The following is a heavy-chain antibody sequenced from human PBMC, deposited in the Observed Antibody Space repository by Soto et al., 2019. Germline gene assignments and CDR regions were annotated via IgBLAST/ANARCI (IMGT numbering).Heavy chain of an antibody. CDR3: ARDASVYSYGYGA. J-gene: IGHJ4*02. V-gene: IGHV3-74*01. Sequence: GGSLRLSCAASGFTFGSYWMHWVRQAPGKGLMWVSHINGDGTKISYADSVKGRFTISRDNANSTLYLEMTSLTVDDTAVYFCARDASVYSYGYGAWGQGTRVTVSS. CDR1: GFTFGSYW. D-gene: IGHD5-18*01. CDR2: INGDGTKI.